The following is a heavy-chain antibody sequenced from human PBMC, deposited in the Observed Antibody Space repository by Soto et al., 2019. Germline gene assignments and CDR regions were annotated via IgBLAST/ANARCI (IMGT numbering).Heavy chain of an antibody. CDR1: GGSISSYY. CDR2: IYYSGST. D-gene: IGHD6-19*01. J-gene: IGHJ3*02. Sequence: QVQLQESGPGLVKPSETLSLTCTVSGGSISSYYWSWFRQPPGRGLEWIGYIYYSGSTNYNPSLKSRVTISLDTSKNQFSLKLSSATAADTAVYYCARPGWRNAPYDAFDIWGQGTMVTVSS. V-gene: IGHV4-59*01. CDR3: ARPGWRNAPYDAFDI.